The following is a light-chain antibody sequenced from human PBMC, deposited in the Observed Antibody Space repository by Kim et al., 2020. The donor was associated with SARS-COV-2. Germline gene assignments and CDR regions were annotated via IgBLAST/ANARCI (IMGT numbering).Light chain of an antibody. J-gene: IGKJ1*01. CDR1: QDISKL. CDR2: RAY. CDR3: QRYNTAPWT. Sequence: GDRVTITCRSSQDISKLLAWYQQKPGKAPNLLIFRAYVLQSGVPSRFSGGGSGTDFTLTISSLQPEDVATYYCQRYNTAPWTFGQGTNVDIK. V-gene: IGKV1-27*01.